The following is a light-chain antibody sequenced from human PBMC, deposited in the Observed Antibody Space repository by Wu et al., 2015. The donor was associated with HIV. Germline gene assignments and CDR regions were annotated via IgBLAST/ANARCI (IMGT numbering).Light chain of an antibody. J-gene: IGKJ1*01. CDR2: GAS. Sequence: EIVMTQSPATLSVSPGERATLSCRASQNINNNLAWYQQKPGQAPRLLMYGASTRATGIPAKFSGSGSGTEFILSISSLQSEDSAVYYCQQYNNWQTFGQGTKVEIK. CDR3: QQYNNWQT. V-gene: IGKV3-15*01. CDR1: QNINNN.